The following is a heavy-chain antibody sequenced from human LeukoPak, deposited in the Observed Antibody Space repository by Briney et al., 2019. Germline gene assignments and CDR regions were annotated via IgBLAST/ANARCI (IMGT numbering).Heavy chain of an antibody. CDR2: INPNTGDT. Sequence: ASVKVSCKASGYTFNGYYMQWVRQAPGQGLEWMGWINPNTGDTNYAQKFQGRVTMTRDTSISTVYMELHRLRSDDTAVYFCARDRSRSAENDAFDIWGQGTMVFVSS. V-gene: IGHV1-2*02. CDR1: GYTFNGYY. D-gene: IGHD6-19*01. CDR3: ARDRSRSAENDAFDI. J-gene: IGHJ3*02.